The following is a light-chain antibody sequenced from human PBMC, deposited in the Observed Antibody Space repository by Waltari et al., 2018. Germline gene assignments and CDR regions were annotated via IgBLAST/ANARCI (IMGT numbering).Light chain of an antibody. CDR2: YKSDSDK. Sequence: QAVLTQPSSLSASPGASASLTCTLRSDINVGTSKIYWYQQKPGSPPQYLLRYKSDSDKQQGSGVPSRFSGFKDASANAGILLISGLQSEDEADYYCMIWHSSAVVFGGGTKLTVL. CDR3: MIWHSSAVV. V-gene: IGLV5-45*03. CDR1: SDINVGTSK. J-gene: IGLJ2*01.